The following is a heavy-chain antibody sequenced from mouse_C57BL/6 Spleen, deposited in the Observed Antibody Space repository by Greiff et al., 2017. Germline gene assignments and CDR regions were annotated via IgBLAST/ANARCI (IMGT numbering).Heavy chain of an antibody. CDR1: GFTFSSYT. CDR2: ISGGGGNT. V-gene: IGHV5-9*01. CDR3: AIYYGSSTGYFDV. D-gene: IGHD1-1*01. J-gene: IGHJ1*03. Sequence: EVKLMESGGGLVKPGGSLKLSCAASGFTFSSYTMSWVRQTPETRLEWVATISGGGGNTYYPDSVKGRFTISRDNAKNTLYLQMSSLRSEDTALYYCAIYYGSSTGYFDVWGTGTTVTVSS.